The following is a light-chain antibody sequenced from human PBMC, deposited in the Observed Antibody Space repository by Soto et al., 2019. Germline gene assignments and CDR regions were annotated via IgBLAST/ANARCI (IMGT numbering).Light chain of an antibody. CDR2: GNS. V-gene: IGLV1-40*01. Sequence: QSVLTQPPSVSGAPGQRVTISCTGSSSNIGAGYDVHWYQQLPGTAPKLLIYGNSNRPSGVPDRFSGSKSGTSASLAITGLQAEDEPHYYSQSYDSSLSVVFGGGTKLTVL. J-gene: IGLJ2*01. CDR1: SSNIGAGYD. CDR3: QSYDSSLSVV.